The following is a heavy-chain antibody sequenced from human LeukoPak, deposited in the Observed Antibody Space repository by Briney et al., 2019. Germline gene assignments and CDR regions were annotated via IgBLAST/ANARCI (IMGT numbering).Heavy chain of an antibody. J-gene: IGHJ4*02. D-gene: IGHD4-11*01. CDR2: ISGSGGST. CDR3: AVGLQYENQFDY. Sequence: GGSLRLSCAASRFTFSSYAMSWVRQAPGKGLEWVSAISGSGGSTYYADSVKDRFTISRDNSKNTLYLQMNSLRAEDTAVYYCAVGLQYENQFDYWGQGTLVTVSS. CDR1: RFTFSSYA. V-gene: IGHV3-23*01.